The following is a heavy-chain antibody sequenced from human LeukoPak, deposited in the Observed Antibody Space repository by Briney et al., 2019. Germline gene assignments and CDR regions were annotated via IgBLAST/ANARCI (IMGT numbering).Heavy chain of an antibody. CDR3: ARVREDYYGSSNAFDI. Sequence: SETPSLTCTVSGGSISSYYWSWIRQPPGKGLEWIGYIYHSGSTNYNPSLKSRVTISVDTSKNQFFLKLSSVTAADTAVYYCARVREDYYGSSNAFDIWGQGTMVTVSS. V-gene: IGHV4-59*01. CDR2: IYHSGST. J-gene: IGHJ3*02. D-gene: IGHD3-10*01. CDR1: GGSISSYY.